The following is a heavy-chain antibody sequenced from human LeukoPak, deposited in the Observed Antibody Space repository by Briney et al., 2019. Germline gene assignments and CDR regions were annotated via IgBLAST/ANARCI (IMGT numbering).Heavy chain of an antibody. Sequence: PGGSLRLSCAASGFTVSSNYMSWVRQAPGKGLEWVSVIYSGGSTYYADSVKGRFTISRDNSKNTLYLQMKSLRAEDTAVYYCASQRIAARRGAFDIWGQGTMVTVSS. CDR3: ASQRIAARRGAFDI. D-gene: IGHD6-6*01. J-gene: IGHJ3*02. CDR2: IYSGGST. CDR1: GFTVSSNY. V-gene: IGHV3-53*01.